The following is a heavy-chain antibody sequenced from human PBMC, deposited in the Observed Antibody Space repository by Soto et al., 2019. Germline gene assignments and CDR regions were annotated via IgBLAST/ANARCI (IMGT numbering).Heavy chain of an antibody. J-gene: IGHJ6*02. D-gene: IGHD5-12*01. V-gene: IGHV1-2*02. CDR1: GYPFTGYY. CDR3: ARGTIVAIYGMGV. CDR2: INPNSGGT. Sequence: ASVKVSCKSSGYPFTGYYMHWVRQAPGQGLEWMGWINPNSGGTNYAQKFQGRVTMTRDTSISTAYMELSRLRSDDTAVYYCARGTIVAIYGMGVWGQGTRGTVS.